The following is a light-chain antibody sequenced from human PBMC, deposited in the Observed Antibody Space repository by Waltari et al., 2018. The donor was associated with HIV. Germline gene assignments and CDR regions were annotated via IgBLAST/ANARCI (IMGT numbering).Light chain of an antibody. CDR3: GTWDGSLSAE. CDR1: SSNIGNNY. V-gene: IGLV1-51*01. CDR2: DNN. J-gene: IGLJ2*01. Sequence: QSVLTQPPSVSAAPGQKVTISCSGSSSNIGNNYVSWYQQLPGTAPKLLIYDNNKRPSGIPDQFSGSKSGTSATLGITGLQTGDEADYYCGTWDGSLSAEFGGGTKLTVL.